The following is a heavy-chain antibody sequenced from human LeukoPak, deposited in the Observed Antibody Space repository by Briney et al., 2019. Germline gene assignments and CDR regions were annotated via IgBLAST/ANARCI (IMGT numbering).Heavy chain of an antibody. D-gene: IGHD3-22*01. CDR3: AKSEYYYDSSGYYYADAFDI. Sequence: GGSLRLSCAASGFTFSSYAMSWLRQAPGKGLEWVSASSGSGGSTYYADFVKGRFTMSRDNSKNTVYLQMNSLRAEDTAVYHCAKSEYYYDSSGYYYADAFDIWGQGTMVTVSS. J-gene: IGHJ3*02. CDR2: SSGSGGST. V-gene: IGHV3-23*01. CDR1: GFTFSSYA.